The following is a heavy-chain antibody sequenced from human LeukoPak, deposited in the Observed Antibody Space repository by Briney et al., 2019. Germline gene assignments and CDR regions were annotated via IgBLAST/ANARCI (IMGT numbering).Heavy chain of an antibody. CDR1: GFTLSSYA. CDR2: ISYDGSNK. J-gene: IGHJ4*02. D-gene: IGHD3-16*02. Sequence: AGGALRLSCAASGFTLSSYAMHWVRQATGKGVEGVAVISYDGSNKYYADSVKGRFTISRDNSKNTLYLQMNSLRAEDTAVYYCAREGDIRTFDYWGQGTLVTVSS. V-gene: IGHV3-30-3*01. CDR3: AREGDIRTFDY.